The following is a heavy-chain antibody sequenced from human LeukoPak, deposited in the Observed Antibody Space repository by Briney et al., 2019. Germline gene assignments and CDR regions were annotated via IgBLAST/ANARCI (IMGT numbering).Heavy chain of an antibody. CDR2: INHSGST. D-gene: IGHD3-3*01. CDR3: ARGVGWSGSSCP. CDR1: GGSLGGYY. J-gene: IGHJ5*02. Sequence: PSESLSLTWAVDGGSLGGYYWSWISQPPGKGLEWIGEINHSGSTNYNPSLKSRVTISVDTSKNRFSLKLSAVTAADTAVYYCARGVGWSGSSCPWGQGTLVTVSS. V-gene: IGHV4-34*01.